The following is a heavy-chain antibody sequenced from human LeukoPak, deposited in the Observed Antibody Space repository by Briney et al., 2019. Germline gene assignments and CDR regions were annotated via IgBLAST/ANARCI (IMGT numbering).Heavy chain of an antibody. Sequence: GGSLRLSCAASGFTFSSYAMSWVRQAPGKGLEWVSYISSSGSTIYYADSVKGRFTISRDNAKNSLYLQMNSLRAEDTAVYYCARQPTGIAAADYWGQGTLVTVSS. V-gene: IGHV3-48*04. CDR3: ARQPTGIAAADY. D-gene: IGHD6-25*01. CDR2: ISSSGSTI. J-gene: IGHJ4*02. CDR1: GFTFSSYA.